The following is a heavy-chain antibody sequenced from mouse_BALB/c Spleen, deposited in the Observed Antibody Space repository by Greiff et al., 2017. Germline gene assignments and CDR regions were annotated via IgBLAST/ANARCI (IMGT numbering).Heavy chain of an antibody. V-gene: IGHV7-3*02. CDR1: GFTFTDYY. CDR3: AREKGSTVHYYAMDY. D-gene: IGHD1-1*01. Sequence: EVQVVESGGGLVQPGGSLRLSCATSGFTFTDYYMSWVRQPPGKALDWLGFIRNKANGYTTEYSASVKGRFTISRDNSQSILYLQMNTLRAEDSATYYCAREKGSTVHYYAMDYWGQGTSVTVSS. J-gene: IGHJ4*01. CDR2: IRNKANGYTT.